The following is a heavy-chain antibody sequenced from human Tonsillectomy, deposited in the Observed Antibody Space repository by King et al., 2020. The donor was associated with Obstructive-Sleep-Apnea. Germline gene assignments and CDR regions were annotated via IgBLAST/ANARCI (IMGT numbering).Heavy chain of an antibody. D-gene: IGHD2-15*01. CDR2: ISWNSDSI. V-gene: IGHV3-9*01. CDR3: AKDETPHVFYYFDY. J-gene: IGHJ4*02. Sequence: VQLVVSGGGFVQPGRSLRLSCAASGFTFDDYAMHWVRQAPGKGLEWVSGISWNSDSIGYADSVKGRFTISRDNAKNSLYLQMNSLRAEDTAFCYCAKDETPHVFYYFDYWGQGILVTVSS. CDR1: GFTFDDYA.